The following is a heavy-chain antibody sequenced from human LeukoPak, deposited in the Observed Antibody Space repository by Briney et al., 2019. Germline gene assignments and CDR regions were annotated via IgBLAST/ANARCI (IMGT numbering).Heavy chain of an antibody. J-gene: IGHJ4*02. CDR3: ARGGSRATVTAFDY. D-gene: IGHD4-17*01. Sequence: ASVKVSCKPSGYTFTSYYIHWVRQAPGQGLEWMGRISPSGGSTSYAQRFQGRVTMTRDMSTSTVYMELNSLRSEDTAVYYCARGGSRATVTAFDYWGQGTLVTVSS. CDR2: ISPSGGST. CDR1: GYTFTSYY. V-gene: IGHV1-46*01.